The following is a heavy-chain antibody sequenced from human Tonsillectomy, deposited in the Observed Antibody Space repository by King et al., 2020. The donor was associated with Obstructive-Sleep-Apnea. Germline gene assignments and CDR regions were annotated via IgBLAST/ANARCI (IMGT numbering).Heavy chain of an antibody. CDR2: ISYDGSNK. CDR1: GFTFSSYA. D-gene: IGHD6-25*01. CDR3: ARDQRGDC. V-gene: IGHV3-30*04. J-gene: IGHJ4*02. Sequence: VQLVESGGGVVQPGRSLRLSCAASGFTFSSYAMHWVRQAPGKGLEGVAVISYDGSNKYYADSVKGRFTISRDNSKNTLYLQMNSLRAEDTAVYYCARDQRGDCWGQGTLVTVSS.